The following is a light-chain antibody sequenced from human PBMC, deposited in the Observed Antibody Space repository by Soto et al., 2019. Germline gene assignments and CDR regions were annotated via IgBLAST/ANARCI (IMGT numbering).Light chain of an antibody. CDR3: SSYAGSNNLGV. CDR1: SSDVGGYNY. CDR2: EVS. V-gene: IGLV2-8*01. J-gene: IGLJ1*01. Sequence: QSAQTQPPSASGSPGQSVTISCTGTSSDVGGYNYVSWYQQHPGKAPKLMIYEVSKRPSGVPDRFSGSKSGNTASLTVSGLQAEDEADYYCSSYAGSNNLGVFGTGTKLTVL.